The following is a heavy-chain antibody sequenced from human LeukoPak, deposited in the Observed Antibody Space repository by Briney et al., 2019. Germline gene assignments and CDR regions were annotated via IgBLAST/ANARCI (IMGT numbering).Heavy chain of an antibody. CDR2: ISGSGGST. Sequence: GGSLRLSCAASGFTFSSYAMIWVRQAPGKGLEWVSAISGSGGSTQYADSVQGRFAISRDNSKNTLYLQMNSLRVEDTAMYFCARDPNGDYIGTFDMRGRGTMVSVSS. J-gene: IGHJ3*02. CDR1: GFTFSSYA. CDR3: ARDPNGDYIGTFDM. D-gene: IGHD4-17*01. V-gene: IGHV3-23*01.